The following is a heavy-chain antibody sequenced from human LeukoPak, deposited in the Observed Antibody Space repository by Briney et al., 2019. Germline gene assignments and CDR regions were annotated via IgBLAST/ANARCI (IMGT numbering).Heavy chain of an antibody. V-gene: IGHV3-48*03. CDR3: ARVPLSSGYFDY. CDR1: GFTFSSHE. CDR2: ISGSGSTI. J-gene: IGHJ4*02. D-gene: IGHD3-3*01. Sequence: GGSLRLSCAASGFTFSSHEMNWVRQAPGKGLEWVSYISGSGSTIYYADSVKGRFTISRDNEKNSLYLQMNSLRAEDTSVYYCARVPLSSGYFDYWGQGSLVTVSS.